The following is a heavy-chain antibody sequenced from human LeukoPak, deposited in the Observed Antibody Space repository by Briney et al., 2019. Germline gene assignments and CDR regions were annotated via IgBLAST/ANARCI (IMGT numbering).Heavy chain of an antibody. D-gene: IGHD3-22*01. CDR1: GFTFSGSA. CDR3: SVNGYYDRNDYFYFDY. CDR2: IRSKAQNYAT. V-gene: IGHV3-73*01. Sequence: PGGSLRLSCATSGFTFSGSALHWVRQASGKGLEWVGRIRSKAQNYATTYSASLKGRFTISRDDSRNTAYLQLNSLKSEDTAMYYCSVNGYYDRNDYFYFDYWGQGVQVAVSS. J-gene: IGHJ4*02.